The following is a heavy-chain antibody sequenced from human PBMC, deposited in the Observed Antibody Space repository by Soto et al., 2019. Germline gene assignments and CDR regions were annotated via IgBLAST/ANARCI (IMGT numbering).Heavy chain of an antibody. J-gene: IGHJ6*02. Sequence: PGGSLRLSCAASGFTFSSYAMHWVRQAPGKGLEWVAVISYDGSNKYYADSVKGRFTISRDNSKNTLYLQMNSLRAEDTAVHYCASGYYPLLDYGMDVWGQGTTVTVSS. CDR3: ASGYYPLLDYGMDV. V-gene: IGHV3-30-3*01. CDR1: GFTFSSYA. D-gene: IGHD3-22*01. CDR2: ISYDGSNK.